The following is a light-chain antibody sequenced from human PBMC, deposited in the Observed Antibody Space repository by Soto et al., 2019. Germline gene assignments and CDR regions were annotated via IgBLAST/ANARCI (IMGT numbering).Light chain of an antibody. V-gene: IGKV3-15*01. Sequence: IVLTQSPGTLSLSTGERATLSCRASQSVSSSYLAWYQQKPGQAPRLLIYGASPRATGIPGRFSGSGSGTVFTLTISSLQSEDFAVYYCQQYNNWPPRVTFGQGTRLEI. J-gene: IGKJ5*01. CDR2: GAS. CDR3: QQYNNWPPRVT. CDR1: QSVSSSY.